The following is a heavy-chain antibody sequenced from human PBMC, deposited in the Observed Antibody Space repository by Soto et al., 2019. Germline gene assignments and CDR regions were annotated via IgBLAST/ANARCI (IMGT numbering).Heavy chain of an antibody. Sequence: SETLSLTCTVSGGSISNYFCNWIRQPAGKGLEWIGRIDNSGSTNYNPPLKSRITMSADTSRNQFSLKLSSVTAADTAVYYCARAHDFWGGRQQPIDSWGQGTLVTVSS. CDR1: GGSISNYF. CDR3: ARAHDFWGGRQQPIDS. CDR2: IDNSGST. D-gene: IGHD3-3*01. J-gene: IGHJ4*02. V-gene: IGHV4-4*07.